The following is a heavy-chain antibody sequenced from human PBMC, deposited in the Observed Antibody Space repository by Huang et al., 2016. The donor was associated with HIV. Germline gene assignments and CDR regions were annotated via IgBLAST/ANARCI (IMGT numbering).Heavy chain of an antibody. Sequence: QITLKASGPSLLKPTHTLTLACTVSGFSLSTTGVGVAWIRQPPGKALEWLALIYGDDDKRYRPSLKTRLTNTRDTSKNQVVLTRTNMDPADAGTYFCADRRGDSRYKPALDYWGQGALVTVSP. CDR1: GFSLSTTGVG. V-gene: IGHV2-5*02. CDR2: IYGDDDK. D-gene: IGHD1-1*01. CDR3: ADRRGDSRYKPALDY. J-gene: IGHJ4*02.